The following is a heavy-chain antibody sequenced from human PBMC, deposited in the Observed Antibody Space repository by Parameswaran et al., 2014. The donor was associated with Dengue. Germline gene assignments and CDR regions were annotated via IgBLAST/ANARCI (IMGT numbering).Heavy chain of an antibody. CDR2: ISSSSSYI. V-gene: IGHV3-21*01. CDR3: ARLLNTMVRGVISENYYYYGMDV. Sequence: VRQMPGKGLEWVSSISSSSSYIYYADSVKGRFTISRDNAKNSLYLQMNSLRAEDTAVYYCARLLNTMVRGVISENYYYYGMDVWGQGTTVTVSS. J-gene: IGHJ6*02. D-gene: IGHD3-10*01.